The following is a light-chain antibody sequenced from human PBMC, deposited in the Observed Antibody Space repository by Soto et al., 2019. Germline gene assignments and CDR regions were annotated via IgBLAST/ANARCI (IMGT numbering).Light chain of an antibody. Sequence: DIQMTQSPSSLSASVGDTVTITCRASQSIGKHLNWYQQKPGKAPKFLIYSVSSLQSGVPSRFSGSGSGTDFTLTINSLQPADFATYYCQQGYSSAITFGQGTRLEIK. CDR3: QQGYSSAIT. CDR2: SVS. V-gene: IGKV1-39*01. J-gene: IGKJ5*01. CDR1: QSIGKH.